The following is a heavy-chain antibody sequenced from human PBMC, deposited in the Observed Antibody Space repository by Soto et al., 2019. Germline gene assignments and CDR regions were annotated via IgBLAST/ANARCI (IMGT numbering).Heavy chain of an antibody. CDR3: ARDAMTVFGVVIIPPFDY. D-gene: IGHD3-3*01. CDR2: ISAYNGNT. CDR1: GYTFTSYG. V-gene: IGHV1-18*01. J-gene: IGHJ4*02. Sequence: QVQLVQSGAEVKKPGASVKVSCKASGYTFTSYGISWVRQAPGQGLEWMGWISAYNGNTNYAQKLQGRVTMTTDTSTRTDYMELRSLRSDDTAVYYCARDAMTVFGVVIIPPFDYWGQGTLVTVSS.